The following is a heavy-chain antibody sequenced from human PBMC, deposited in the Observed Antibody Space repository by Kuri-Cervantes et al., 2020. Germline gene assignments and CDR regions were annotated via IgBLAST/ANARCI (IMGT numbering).Heavy chain of an antibody. D-gene: IGHD5-12*01. CDR1: GLTFTNYW. Sequence: GESLKISCVASGLTFTNYWVHWVRQAPGKGLVWLSRINSDGSTANYAESVKGRFTISRDNAKNSLYLQMTSLRADDTALYYCAKGGDSGCETGVTVWGQGTLVTVSS. CDR2: INSDGSTA. CDR3: AKGGDSGCETGVTV. V-gene: IGHV3-74*01. J-gene: IGHJ4*02.